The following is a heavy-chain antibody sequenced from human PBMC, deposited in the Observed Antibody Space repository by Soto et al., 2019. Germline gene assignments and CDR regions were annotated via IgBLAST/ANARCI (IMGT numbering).Heavy chain of an antibody. Sequence: GASVKVSCKASGYTFASYAISWMRQAPGQGLEWMGWISAYNGNTNYAQKLQGRVTMTTDTSTSTAYMELRSLRSDDTAVYYCARGGQQQLVGSAHYYYYYGMDVWGQGTTVTVSS. CDR2: ISAYNGNT. D-gene: IGHD6-13*01. CDR3: ARGGQQQLVGSAHYYYYYGMDV. V-gene: IGHV1-18*01. CDR1: GYTFASYA. J-gene: IGHJ6*02.